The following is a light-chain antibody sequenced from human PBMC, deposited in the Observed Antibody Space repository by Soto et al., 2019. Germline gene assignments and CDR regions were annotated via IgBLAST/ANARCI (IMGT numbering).Light chain of an antibody. CDR1: QSFSSY. CDR2: DAS. CDR3: QQRSNWPT. J-gene: IGKJ5*01. V-gene: IGKV3-11*01. Sequence: SPGERANLSCRASQSFSSYLAWYQQKPGQAPRLLIYDASNRATGIPARFSGSGSGTDFTLTISSLEPEDFAVYYCQQRSNWPTFGQGTRLEIK.